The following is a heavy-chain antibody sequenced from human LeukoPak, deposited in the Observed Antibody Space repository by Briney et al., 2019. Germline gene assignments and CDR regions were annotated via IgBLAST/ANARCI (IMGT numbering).Heavy chain of an antibody. D-gene: IGHD3-16*01. J-gene: IGHJ4*02. CDR3: ASSLLGEEWQEFDY. CDR2: ISSSGSTI. V-gene: IGHV3-11*04. Sequence: GGSPRLSCAASGFTFSDYYMSWIRQAPGKGLEWVSYISSSGSTIYYADSVKGRFTISRDNAKNSLYLQMNSLRAEDTAVYYCASSLLGEEWQEFDYWGQGTLVTVSS. CDR1: GFTFSDYY.